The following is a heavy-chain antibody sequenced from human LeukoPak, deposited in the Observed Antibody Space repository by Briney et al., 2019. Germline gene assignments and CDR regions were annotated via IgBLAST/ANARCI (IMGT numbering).Heavy chain of an antibody. D-gene: IGHD6-13*01. CDR2: INPNSGGT. J-gene: IGHJ4*02. CDR1: GYTFTGYY. Sequence: ASVKVSCKGSGYTFTGYYMHWVRQAPGQGLEWMGWINPNSGGTNNAQKFQGRVTMTRDTSISTAYMELSSLRSDDTAVYYCARGSSSAVDDLDSWGQGTLVTVSS. V-gene: IGHV1-2*02. CDR3: ARGSSSAVDDLDS.